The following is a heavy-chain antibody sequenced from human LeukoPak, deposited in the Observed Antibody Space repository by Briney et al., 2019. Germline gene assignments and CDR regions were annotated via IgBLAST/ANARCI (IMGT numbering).Heavy chain of an antibody. CDR3: ARWIQLWLKGGFDP. Sequence: SETLSLTCAVYGGSFSGYYWSWIRQPPGKGLEWIGEINHSGSTNYNPSLKSRVTISVDTSKNQFSLKLSSVTAADTAVYYCARWIQLWLKGGFDPWGQGTLVTVSS. V-gene: IGHV4-34*01. J-gene: IGHJ5*02. CDR2: INHSGST. CDR1: GGSFSGYY. D-gene: IGHD5-18*01.